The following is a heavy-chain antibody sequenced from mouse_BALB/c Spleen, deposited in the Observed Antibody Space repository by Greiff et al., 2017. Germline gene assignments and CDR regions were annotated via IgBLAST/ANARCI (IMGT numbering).Heavy chain of an antibody. CDR3: ARDWDGTYYAMDY. Sequence: EVQLQESGGGLVQPGGSRKLSCAASGFTFSSFGMHWVRQAPEKGLEWVAYISSGSSTIYYADTVKGRFTISRDNPKNTLFLQMTSLRSEDTAMYYCARDWDGTYYAMDYWGQGTSVTVSS. V-gene: IGHV5-17*02. CDR1: GFTFSSFG. D-gene: IGHD4-1*01. CDR2: ISSGSSTI. J-gene: IGHJ4*01.